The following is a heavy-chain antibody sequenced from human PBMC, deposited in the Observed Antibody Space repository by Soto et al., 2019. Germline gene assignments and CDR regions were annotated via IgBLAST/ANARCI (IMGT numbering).Heavy chain of an antibody. J-gene: IGHJ6*02. CDR1: GFTFSSYG. V-gene: IGHV3-30*18. D-gene: IGHD1-7*01. CDR3: AKPRITGTLYYYYGMDV. CDR2: ISYDGSNK. Sequence: GGSLRLSCAASGFTFSSYGMHWVRQAPGKGLEWVAVISYDGSNKYYADSVKGRFTISRDNSKNTLYLQMNSLRAEDTAVYYCAKPRITGTLYYYYGMDVWGQGTTVTVAS.